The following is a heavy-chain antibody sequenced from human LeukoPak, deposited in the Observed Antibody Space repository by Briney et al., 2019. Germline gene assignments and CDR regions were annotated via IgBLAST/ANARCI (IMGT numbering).Heavy chain of an antibody. Sequence: PSETLSLTCTVSGGSINSYYWSWIRQPPGKGLECIGYIHYTGSTNYNPSLKSRVTISVDTSKSQFSLKLSSVTAADTAIYYCARGGYYGSGNDFRFDPWGQGTLVTFSS. D-gene: IGHD3-10*01. CDR1: GGSINSYY. CDR3: ARGGYYGSGNDFRFDP. V-gene: IGHV4-59*01. CDR2: IHYTGST. J-gene: IGHJ5*02.